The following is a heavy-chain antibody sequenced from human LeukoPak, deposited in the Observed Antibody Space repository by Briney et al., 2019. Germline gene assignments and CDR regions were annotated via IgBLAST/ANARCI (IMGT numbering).Heavy chain of an antibody. J-gene: IGHJ4*02. D-gene: IGHD6-19*01. V-gene: IGHV3-74*01. CDR1: GFTFSTYW. Sequence: GGSLRPSCAASGFTFSTYWMHWVRQAPGKGLVWVSRINPDGTTTSYADSVKGRFTISRDNAKDTVYLQMNSLRAEDTAVYYCARVSIGWYSFDYWGQGTLVTVSS. CDR3: ARVSIGWYSFDY. CDR2: INPDGTTT.